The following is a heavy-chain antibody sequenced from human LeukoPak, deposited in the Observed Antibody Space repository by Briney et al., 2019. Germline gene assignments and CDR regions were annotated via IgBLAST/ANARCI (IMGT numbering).Heavy chain of an antibody. Sequence: GASVKVSCKASGYTFANFGITWVRQAPGQGLEWMGWISVYNGNTNYAQNLQGRVTLTTDTSTSTAYMELRSLRSDDTALYYCARTCSSSSCYMVHWGQGTLVPVSS. CDR3: ARTCSSSSCYMVH. CDR2: ISVYNGNT. CDR1: GYTFANFG. D-gene: IGHD2-2*02. V-gene: IGHV1-18*01. J-gene: IGHJ4*02.